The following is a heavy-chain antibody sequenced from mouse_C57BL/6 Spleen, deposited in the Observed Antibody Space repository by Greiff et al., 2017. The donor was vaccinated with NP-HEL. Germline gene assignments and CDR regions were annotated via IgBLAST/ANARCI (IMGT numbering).Heavy chain of an antibody. D-gene: IGHD2-3*01. J-gene: IGHJ3*01. CDR2: IDPSDSYT. V-gene: IGHV1-69*01. CDR1: GYTFTSYW. Sequence: QVQLQQPGAELVMPGASVKLSCKASGYTFTSYWMHWVKQRPGQGLEWIGEIDPSDSYTNYNPKFKGKSTLTVDKSSSTAYLQLSSLTSEDPAVYYCARREVYDGDYEFAYWGQGTLVTVSA. CDR3: ARREVYDGDYEFAY.